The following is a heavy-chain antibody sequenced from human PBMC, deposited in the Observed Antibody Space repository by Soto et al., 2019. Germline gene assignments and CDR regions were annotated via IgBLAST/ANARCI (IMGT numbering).Heavy chain of an antibody. J-gene: IGHJ4*02. V-gene: IGHV3-23*01. CDR3: ARRGSGSYYDY. Sequence: EVQLLESGGGLVQPGGSLRLSCAASGFTFSSYAMRWVRQAPVKGLEWVSAISGSGGSTYYADSVKGRFTISRDNSKTTLYLQMNGLRAEDRAVNYWARRGSGSYYDYWGQGTLVTVSS. D-gene: IGHD1-26*01. CDR1: GFTFSSYA. CDR2: ISGSGGST.